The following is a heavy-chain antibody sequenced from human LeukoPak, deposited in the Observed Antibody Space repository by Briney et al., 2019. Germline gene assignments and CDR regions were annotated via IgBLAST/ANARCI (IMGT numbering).Heavy chain of an antibody. CDR2: FDPEDGET. V-gene: IGHV1-24*01. J-gene: IGHJ4*02. Sequence: GASVKVSCRGSGYTLTELSMHWVRQVPGKGLEWMGGFDPEDGETIYAQKFQGRVTMTEDTSTDTTYMELSSLRSEDTAVYYCATLQFTIFGVVPDFDYWGQGTLVTVSS. D-gene: IGHD3-3*01. CDR3: ATLQFTIFGVVPDFDY. CDR1: GYTLTELS.